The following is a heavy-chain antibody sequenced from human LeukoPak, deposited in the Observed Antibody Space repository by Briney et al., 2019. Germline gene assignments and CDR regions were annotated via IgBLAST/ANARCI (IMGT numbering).Heavy chain of an antibody. V-gene: IGHV3-23*01. CDR1: GFTFRSYG. Sequence: GGSLRLSCAASGFTFRSYGMSWVRQAPGKGLEWVSFISGGDGTIYYADSVKGRFTISRDNSKNTLYLQLNSLRAEDTAVYYCAKDKPGGYGSFDPWGQGTLVTVSS. J-gene: IGHJ5*02. CDR2: ISGGDGTI. CDR3: AKDKPGGYGSFDP. D-gene: IGHD5-12*01.